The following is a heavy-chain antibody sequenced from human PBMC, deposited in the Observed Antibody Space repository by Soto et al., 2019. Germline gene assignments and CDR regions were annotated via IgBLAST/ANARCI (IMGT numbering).Heavy chain of an antibody. CDR2: ISGSGSST. CDR3: ARRSPSWAFDI. J-gene: IGHJ3*02. D-gene: IGHD2-15*01. CDR1: GFTFSNYA. V-gene: IGHV3-23*01. Sequence: EVQLLESGGGLVQSGGSLRLSCAASGFTFSNYAMNWVRQAPGKGLERVSAISGSGSSTYYADSGKGRFSISRDHSKNMLYLQMSSLRAEDAAVYYCARRSPSWAFDIWGQGTMVTVSS.